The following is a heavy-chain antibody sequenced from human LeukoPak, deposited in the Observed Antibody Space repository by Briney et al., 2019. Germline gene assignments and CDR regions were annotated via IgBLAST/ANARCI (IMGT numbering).Heavy chain of an antibody. CDR1: GFTFTSYS. V-gene: IGHV3-30*18. CDR2: ISPDGSIG. CDR3: AKDEHYDTSGHGWVFDI. D-gene: IGHD3-22*01. Sequence: GRSLRLSCAASGFTFTSYSMHWVRQAPGKGLEWVAFISPDGSIGNYADSVKGRFTISRDNSKNTVYLQINSLRPEDTALYHCAKDEHYDTSGHGWVFDIWGQGTVVTVSS. J-gene: IGHJ3*02.